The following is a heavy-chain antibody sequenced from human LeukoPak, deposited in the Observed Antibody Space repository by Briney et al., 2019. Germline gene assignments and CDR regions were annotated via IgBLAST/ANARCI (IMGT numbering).Heavy chain of an antibody. CDR3: TTGDTAMVFDP. Sequence: GGSLRLSCSASGFTFSSYEMNWVRQAPGKGLEWVGRIKSKTDGGTTDYAAPVKGRFTISRDDSKNTLYLQMNSLKTEDTAVYYCTTGDTAMVFDPWGQGTLVTVSS. CDR2: IKSKTDGGTT. CDR1: GFTFSSYE. J-gene: IGHJ5*02. D-gene: IGHD5-18*01. V-gene: IGHV3-15*01.